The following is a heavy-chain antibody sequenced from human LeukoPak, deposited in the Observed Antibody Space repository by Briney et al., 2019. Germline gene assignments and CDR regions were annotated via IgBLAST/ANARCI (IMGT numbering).Heavy chain of an antibody. Sequence: SEALSLTCTLSGGSISSYYWSWIRQPPGKGLEWIGYISYRGSTNYDPALKSRVTISVDTSKNQFSLKLSSVTAADTAVYYCARQVGSSSLDVWGQGTTVTVSS. D-gene: IGHD6-13*01. CDR1: GGSISSYY. J-gene: IGHJ6*02. V-gene: IGHV4-59*08. CDR3: ARQVGSSSLDV. CDR2: ISYRGST.